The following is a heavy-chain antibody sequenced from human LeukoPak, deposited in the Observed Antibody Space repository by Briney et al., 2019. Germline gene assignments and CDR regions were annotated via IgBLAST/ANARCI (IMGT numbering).Heavy chain of an antibody. Sequence: GGSLRLSCAASGFTFSTYWMHWVRQAPGKGPVWVSRINGDGSSTAYGDSVKGRFPISRDNDKNTIYLQMNGLRVEETAVYYCARALGDIRGQGTLVTVSS. CDR3: ARALGDI. J-gene: IGHJ4*02. CDR1: GFTFSTYW. V-gene: IGHV3-74*01. CDR2: INGDGSST.